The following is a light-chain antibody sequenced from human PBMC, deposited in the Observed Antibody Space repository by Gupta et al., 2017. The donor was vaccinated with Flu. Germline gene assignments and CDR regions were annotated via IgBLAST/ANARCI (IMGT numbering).Light chain of an antibody. V-gene: IGLV2-14*01. CDR1: TSDVGSYNS. Sequence: QSALTQPASVSGSPGQSITISCTGTTSDVGSYNSVSWYQQRPGTAPKLMIYDVTNRPSGISNRFSGSKSGNTASLTISGLQAEDEADYYCSAYTSGSTLTVAFGGGTKLTVL. J-gene: IGLJ2*01. CDR3: SAYTSGSTLTVA. CDR2: DVT.